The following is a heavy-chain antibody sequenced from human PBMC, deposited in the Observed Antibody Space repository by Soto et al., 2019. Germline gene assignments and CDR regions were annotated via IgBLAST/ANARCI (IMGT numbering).Heavy chain of an antibody. CDR3: AKVLYASESFDSEEAPYGMDV. V-gene: IGHV3-33*06. Sequence: QVQLVESGGGVVHPGRSLRLSCAASGFPFSRYDMHWVRQAPGKGLEWVAVLWFDGSNEYYADSVQGRFTISRDNSKTTLYLQMDSLRAEDTAVYYCAKVLYASESFDSEEAPYGMDVWGQGTTVTVSS. J-gene: IGHJ6*02. CDR1: GFPFSRYD. CDR2: LWFDGSNE. D-gene: IGHD3-10*01.